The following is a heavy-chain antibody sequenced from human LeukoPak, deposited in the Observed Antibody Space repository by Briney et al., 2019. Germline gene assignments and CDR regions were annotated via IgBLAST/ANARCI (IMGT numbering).Heavy chain of an antibody. J-gene: IGHJ4*02. V-gene: IGHV1-2*02. CDR3: ARDAGIVGAMDY. CDR2: INPNSGGT. D-gene: IGHD1-26*01. Sequence: ASVKVSCKASGYTFTGYYMHWVRQAPGQGLEWMGWINPNSGGTNYAQKFQGRVTMTTDTSISTAYMELSRMRSDDTAVYYCARDAGIVGAMDYWGQGTLVTVSS. CDR1: GYTFTGYY.